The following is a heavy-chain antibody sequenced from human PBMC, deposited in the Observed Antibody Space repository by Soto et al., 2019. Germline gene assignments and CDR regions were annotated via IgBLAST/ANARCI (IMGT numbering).Heavy chain of an antibody. J-gene: IGHJ6*02. CDR2: ISYDGSNK. Sequence: PGGSLRLSCAASGFTFSSYGMHWVRQAPGKGLEWVAVISYDGSNKYYADSVKGRFTISRDNSKNTLYLQMNSLRAEGTAVYYCGKDVYLSSGYGGNPNRLYYYYGMDVWGQGTTVTVSS. CDR3: GKDVYLSSGYGGNPNRLYYYYGMDV. V-gene: IGHV3-30*18. CDR1: GFTFSSYG. D-gene: IGHD4-17*01.